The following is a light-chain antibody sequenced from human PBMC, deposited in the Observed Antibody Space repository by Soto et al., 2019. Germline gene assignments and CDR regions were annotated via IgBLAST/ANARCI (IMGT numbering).Light chain of an antibody. Sequence: EIVLTQSPGTLSLSPGERATLSCRASQSVSSSYLAWYQQKPGQAPRLLIYGASSRATGIPDRFSGSGSGTDFTLTISRLEPEDFAVYYCXXYGSXXXAWTFXQGTKVDIK. V-gene: IGKV3-20*01. CDR3: XXYGSXXXAWT. CDR1: QSVSSSY. CDR2: GAS. J-gene: IGKJ1*01.